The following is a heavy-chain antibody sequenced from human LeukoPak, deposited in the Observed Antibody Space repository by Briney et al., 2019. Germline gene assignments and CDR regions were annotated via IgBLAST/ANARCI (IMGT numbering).Heavy chain of an antibody. CDR2: ISGSGGST. Sequence: PGGSLGLSCAASGFTFSSYAMSWVRQAPGKGLEWVSAISGSGGSTYYADSVKGRFTISRDNSKNTLYLQMNSLRAEDTAVYYCAKDPLTTVVTLVDYWGQGTLVTVSS. CDR1: GFTFSSYA. V-gene: IGHV3-23*01. D-gene: IGHD4-23*01. CDR3: AKDPLTTVVTLVDY. J-gene: IGHJ4*02.